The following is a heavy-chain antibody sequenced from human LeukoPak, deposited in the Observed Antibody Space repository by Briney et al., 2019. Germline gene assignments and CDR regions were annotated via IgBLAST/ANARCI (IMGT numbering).Heavy chain of an antibody. J-gene: IGHJ4*02. V-gene: IGHV4-59*02. CDR1: GASVNSYY. Sequence: ASETLSLTCTVSGASVNSYYWDWIRQPPGKGLEWIGCISYSGRTYYNPSLKSRVTISLGTSNNQFSLRLTSVTAADSAMYYCTKGYYEPFDSWGQGTLVTVSS. CDR2: ISYSGRT. CDR3: TKGYYEPFDS. D-gene: IGHD3-22*01.